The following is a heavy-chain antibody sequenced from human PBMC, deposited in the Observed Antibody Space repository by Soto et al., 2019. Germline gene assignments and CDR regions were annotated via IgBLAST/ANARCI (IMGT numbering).Heavy chain of an antibody. CDR2: IYSGGST. V-gene: IGHV3-53*01. CDR1: GFTVSSNY. CDR3: ARSSAKSWFDP. J-gene: IGHJ5*02. Sequence: GGSLRLSCAASGFTVSSNYMSWVRQAPGKGLEWVSVIYSGGSTYYADSVKGRFTISRDNSKNTLYLQMNSLRAEDTAVYYCARSSAKSWFDPWGQGTLVSGLL.